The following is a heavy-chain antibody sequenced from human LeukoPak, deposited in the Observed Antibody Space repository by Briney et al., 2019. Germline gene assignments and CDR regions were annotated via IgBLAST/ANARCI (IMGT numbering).Heavy chain of an antibody. J-gene: IGHJ5*02. CDR1: GGXLTRYH. V-gene: IGHV4-59*08. Sequence: PSETLSLTCTVSGGXLTRYHCGWIRQPPGKGQEWLGYINYSGSTNYSPSLESRVTISLDTSKNQFSLQLSSVTAADTAVYYCARVRGGDSGYEKSFDPWGQGTLVTVSS. D-gene: IGHD5-12*01. CDR3: ARVRGGDSGYEKSFDP. CDR2: INYSGST.